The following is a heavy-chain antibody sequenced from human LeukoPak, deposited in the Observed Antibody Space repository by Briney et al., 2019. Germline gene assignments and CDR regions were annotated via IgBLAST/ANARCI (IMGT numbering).Heavy chain of an antibody. CDR3: ARVWGSADYYYYGMDV. V-gene: IGHV1-3*01. CDR1: GYTFTSYA. Sequence: ASVKVSCKASGYTFTSYAMHWVRQAPGQRLEWMGWINAGNGNTKYSQKFRGRVTITRDTSASTAYMELSSLRSEDTAVYYCARVWGSADYYYYGMDVWGQGTTVTVSS. D-gene: IGHD3-16*01. CDR2: INAGNGNT. J-gene: IGHJ6*02.